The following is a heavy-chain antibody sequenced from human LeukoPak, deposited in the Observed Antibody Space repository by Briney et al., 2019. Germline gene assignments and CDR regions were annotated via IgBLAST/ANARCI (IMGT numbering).Heavy chain of an antibody. Sequence: GASVKVSCKASGYTFTGYYMHWVRQAPGQGLEWMGWINPNSGGTNYAQKFQGRVTMTRDTSISTAYMELSRLRSDDTAVYYCARDQQQLDRDNWFDPWGQGTLVTVSS. CDR1: GYTFTGYY. D-gene: IGHD6-13*01. J-gene: IGHJ5*02. V-gene: IGHV1-2*02. CDR2: INPNSGGT. CDR3: ARDQQQLDRDNWFDP.